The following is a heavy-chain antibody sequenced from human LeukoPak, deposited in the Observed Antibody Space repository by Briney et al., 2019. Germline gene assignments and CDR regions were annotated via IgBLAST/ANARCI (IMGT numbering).Heavy chain of an antibody. V-gene: IGHV3-23*01. CDR2: ISGSGGST. CDR3: AKIGGSTSNYYFDY. J-gene: IGHJ4*02. Sequence: GGSLRLSCAASGSTFSSYAMSWVRQAPGKGLEWVSAISGSGGSTYYADSVKGRFTISRDNSKNTLYLQMNSLRAEDTAVYYCAKIGGSTSNYYFDYWGQGTLVTVSS. D-gene: IGHD2-2*01. CDR1: GSTFSSYA.